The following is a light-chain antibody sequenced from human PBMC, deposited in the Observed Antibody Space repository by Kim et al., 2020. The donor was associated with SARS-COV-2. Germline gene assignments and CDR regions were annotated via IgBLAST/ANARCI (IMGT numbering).Light chain of an antibody. V-gene: IGLV3-19*01. CDR2: GKN. Sequence: GQTVTINCRGDSLRTYYASWYQQRPGQAPLLLIYGKNNRPSGIPDRFSDSSTETSTSLTITGAQAEDEADYYYSSRDNSGDLYVFGTGTKVTVL. J-gene: IGLJ1*01. CDR3: SSRDNSGDLYV. CDR1: SLRTYY.